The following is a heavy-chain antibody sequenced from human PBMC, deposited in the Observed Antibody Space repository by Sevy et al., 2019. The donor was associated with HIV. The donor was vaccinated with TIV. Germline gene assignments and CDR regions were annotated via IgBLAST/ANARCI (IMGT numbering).Heavy chain of an antibody. CDR2: IYSGGGT. J-gene: IGHJ4*01. CDR3: ARHARDDILXDYFEX. D-gene: IGHD3-9*01. CDR1: GFTVSSKY. Sequence: GGSLRLSCAAXGFTVSSKYMSWVRLAPGKGLEWVSVIYSGGGTYYADSVKGRFTISRDNSKNTLYLQMNSVRGEDAAVYFXARHARDDILXDYFEXXXXGTLVTVSS. V-gene: IGHV3-66*02.